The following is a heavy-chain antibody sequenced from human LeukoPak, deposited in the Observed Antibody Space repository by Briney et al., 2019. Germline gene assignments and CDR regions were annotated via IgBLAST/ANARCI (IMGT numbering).Heavy chain of an antibody. D-gene: IGHD5-18*01. V-gene: IGHV3-21*01. Sequence: GGSLRLSCAASGFNFRSYGMTWVRQAPGKGLEWVSYISNSGGSTYYADSVKGRFNLSRDNAKNTLYLQMNSLRAEDTAVYYCATSGYSYGLTYPFDYWGQGTLVTVSS. CDR2: ISNSGGST. CDR1: GFNFRSYG. CDR3: ATSGYSYGLTYPFDY. J-gene: IGHJ4*02.